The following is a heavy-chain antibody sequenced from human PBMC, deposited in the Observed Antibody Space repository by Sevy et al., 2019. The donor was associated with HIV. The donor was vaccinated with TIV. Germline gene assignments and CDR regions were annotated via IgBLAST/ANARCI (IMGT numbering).Heavy chain of an antibody. CDR2: INPDSGGP. Sequence: ASVKVSCKASGYTFTGYYMHWVRQAPGQGLEWMGWINPDSGGPNYAPKFQGRVTLTRDTSISTAYMELSRLKSDDTAMYYCVRDDRDGYFDYWGQGTLVTVS. J-gene: IGHJ4*02. CDR3: VRDDRDGYFDY. V-gene: IGHV1-2*02. CDR1: GYTFTGYY.